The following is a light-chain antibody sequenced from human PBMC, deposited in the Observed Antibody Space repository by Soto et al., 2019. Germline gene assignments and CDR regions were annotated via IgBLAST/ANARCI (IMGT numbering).Light chain of an antibody. CDR2: DAS. CDR3: QQRSNWPRT. V-gene: IGKV3-11*01. CDR1: QTISSY. Sequence: TQSPSSLSASVGDRVTITCRASQTISSYLAWYQQKPGQTPRLLIYDASNRATGIPARFSGSGSGTDFTLTISSLEPGDFAVYYCQQRSNWPRTFGQGTKVEIK. J-gene: IGKJ1*01.